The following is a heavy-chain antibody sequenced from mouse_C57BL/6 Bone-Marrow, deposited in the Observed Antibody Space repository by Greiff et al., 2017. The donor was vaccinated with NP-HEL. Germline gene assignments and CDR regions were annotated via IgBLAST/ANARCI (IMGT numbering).Heavy chain of an antibody. D-gene: IGHD1-1*01. J-gene: IGHJ4*01. CDR2: ISYDGSN. CDR3: ARVITTVKAMDY. Sequence: EVQRVESGPGLVKPSQSLSLTCSVTGYSITSGYYWNWIRQFPGNKLEWMGYISYDGSNNYNPSLKNRISITRDTSKNQFFLKLNSVTTEDTATYYCARVITTVKAMDYWGQGTSVTVSS. CDR1: GYSITSGYY. V-gene: IGHV3-6*01.